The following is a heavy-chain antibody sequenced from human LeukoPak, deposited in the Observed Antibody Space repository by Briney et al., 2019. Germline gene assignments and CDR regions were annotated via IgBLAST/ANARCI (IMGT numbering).Heavy chain of an antibody. CDR2: ISAYNGNT. CDR1: GGTFSSYA. J-gene: IGHJ6*03. V-gene: IGHV1-18*01. D-gene: IGHD3-10*01. Sequence: ASVKVSCKASGGTFSSYAISWVRQAPGQGLEWMGWISAYNGNTNYAQKLQGRVTMTTDTSTSTAYMELRSLRSDDTAVYYCARGVGVRGVWGLYYYYMDVWGKGTTVTVSS. CDR3: ARGVGVRGVWGLYYYYMDV.